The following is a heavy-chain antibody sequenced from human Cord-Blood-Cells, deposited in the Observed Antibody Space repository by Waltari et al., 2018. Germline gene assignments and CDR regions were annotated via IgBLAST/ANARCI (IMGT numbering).Heavy chain of an antibody. J-gene: IGHJ5*02. Sequence: EVQLVESGGGLVQPGGSLRLSCAASGFTFSSYSMNGVRQAPGKGLEWVSYISSSSSTIYYADSVKGRFTISRDNAKNSLYLQMNSLRDEDTAVYYCARDLRKVGMGWFDPWGQGTLVTVSS. D-gene: IGHD1-26*01. CDR3: ARDLRKVGMGWFDP. V-gene: IGHV3-48*02. CDR2: ISSSSSTI. CDR1: GFTFSSYS.